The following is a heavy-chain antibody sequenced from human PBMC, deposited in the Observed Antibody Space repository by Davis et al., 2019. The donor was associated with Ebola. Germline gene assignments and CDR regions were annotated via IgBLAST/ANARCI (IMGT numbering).Heavy chain of an antibody. J-gene: IGHJ4*02. D-gene: IGHD2-21*01. CDR3: ASGGDTLFDY. V-gene: IGHV3-53*04. CDR2: IYSGGST. CDR1: GFTVSSNY. Sequence: GESLKISCAASGFTVSSNYMSWVRQAPGKGLEWVSVIYSGGSTYYADSVKGRFTISRHNSKNTLYLQMNSLRAEDTAVYYCASGGDTLFDYWGQGTLVTVSS.